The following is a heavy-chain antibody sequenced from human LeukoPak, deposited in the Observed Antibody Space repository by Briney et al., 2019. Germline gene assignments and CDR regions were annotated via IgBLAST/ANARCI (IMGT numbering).Heavy chain of an antibody. CDR3: ARGPVPSDWYFDL. V-gene: IGHV6-1*01. Sequence: SQTLSLTCAISGDSVSSNSAAWNWIRQSPSRGLEWLGRTYYRSKWYSDYAVSVKSRLAINPDTSKNHFSLQLNSVTPEDTAVYYCARGPVPSDWYFDLWGRGTLVTVSS. J-gene: IGHJ2*01. CDR1: GDSVSSNSAA. D-gene: IGHD3-3*01. CDR2: TYYRSKWYS.